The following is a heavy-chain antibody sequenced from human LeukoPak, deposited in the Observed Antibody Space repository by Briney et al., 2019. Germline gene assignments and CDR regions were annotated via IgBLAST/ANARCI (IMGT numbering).Heavy chain of an antibody. CDR1: GFTLSSYA. Sequence: PGGSLRLSCAASGFTLSSYAMSWVRQAPGKGLEWVSSMSGRGGSTHYADSVKGRFTISRDNSKNTLYLQMNSLRAEDTAVYYCAKGSSGWPPDDYWGQGTLVTVSS. V-gene: IGHV3-23*01. CDR2: MSGRGGST. CDR3: AKGSSGWPPDDY. J-gene: IGHJ4*02. D-gene: IGHD6-19*01.